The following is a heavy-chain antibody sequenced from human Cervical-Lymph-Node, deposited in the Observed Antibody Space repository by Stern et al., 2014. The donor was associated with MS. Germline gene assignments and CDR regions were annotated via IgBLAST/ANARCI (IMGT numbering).Heavy chain of an antibody. V-gene: IGHV3-49*05. J-gene: IGHJ4*02. CDR1: GFTFGDYP. CDR3: TRVVYTMTGYYFDY. D-gene: IGHD5/OR15-5a*01. Sequence: EVHLVESGGGLVKPGRSLRLSCKASGFTFGDYPMSWFRQAPGKGLDWVGLIRMISYGGTVEDAASVKGRFTISRDDSKSTAYLQINSLKIEDTAVYYCTRVVYTMTGYYFDYWGQGTLVTVSS. CDR2: IRMISYGGTV.